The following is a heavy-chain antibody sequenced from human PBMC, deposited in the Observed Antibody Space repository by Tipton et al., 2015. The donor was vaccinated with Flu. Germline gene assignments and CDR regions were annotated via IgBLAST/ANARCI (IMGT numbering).Heavy chain of an antibody. J-gene: IGHJ6*02. CDR1: GFTFSSYG. CDR3: ARGPLPDSNWYNGMDV. CDR2: IGTSGDT. V-gene: IGHV3-13*01. D-gene: IGHD6-13*01. Sequence: VQLVQSGGGVVQPGRSLRLSCTASGFTFSSYGMHWVRQAAGKGLEWVSGIGTSGDTYYVGSVKGRFTISRENAKNFLYLQMNSLRAGDTAVYYCARGPLPDSNWYNGMDVWGQGTTVTVFS.